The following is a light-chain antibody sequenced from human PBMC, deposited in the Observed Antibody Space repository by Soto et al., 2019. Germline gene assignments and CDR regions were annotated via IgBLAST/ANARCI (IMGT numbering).Light chain of an antibody. J-gene: IGKJ1*01. Sequence: EIVMTQSPATLSVSPGERATLSCRASQSVNTKLAWYQQIPGQAPRLLVYGASTRATGIAARFSGSGSGTDFTRTISSLQSEDSAVYYCQQYTNWPGTFGQGTKVEIK. V-gene: IGKV3-15*01. CDR1: QSVNTK. CDR3: QQYTNWPGT. CDR2: GAS.